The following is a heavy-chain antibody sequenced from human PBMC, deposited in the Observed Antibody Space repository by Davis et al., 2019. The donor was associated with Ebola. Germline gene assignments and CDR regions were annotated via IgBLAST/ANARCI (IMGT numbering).Heavy chain of an antibody. J-gene: IGHJ4*02. V-gene: IGHV3-20*04. CDR1: GFTFKNYG. CDR2: ISWNGDIT. Sequence: GGSLRLSCAASGFTFKNYGMSWVRQAPGKGLEWISGISWNGDITRYVDSVKGRFTISRDNAKNSLYLRMNSLRAEDTAFYYCARRRYDSGGLPLCDYWGQGTLVTVSS. D-gene: IGHD3-22*01. CDR3: ARRRYDSGGLPLCDY.